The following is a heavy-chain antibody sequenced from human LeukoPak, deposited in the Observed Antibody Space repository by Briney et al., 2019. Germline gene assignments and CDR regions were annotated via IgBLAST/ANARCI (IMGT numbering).Heavy chain of an antibody. CDR1: GGSISSSSYY. CDR3: ARHRGSTTPAYYYYYMDV. CDR2: IYYSGST. D-gene: IGHD5/OR15-5a*01. J-gene: IGHJ6*03. Sequence: PSETLSLTCTVSGGSISSSSYYWGWIRQPPGTGLEWIGSIYYSGSTYYNPSLKSRVTISVDTSKNQFSLKLSSVTAADTAVYYCARHRGSTTPAYYYYYMDVWGKGTTVTISS. V-gene: IGHV4-39*01.